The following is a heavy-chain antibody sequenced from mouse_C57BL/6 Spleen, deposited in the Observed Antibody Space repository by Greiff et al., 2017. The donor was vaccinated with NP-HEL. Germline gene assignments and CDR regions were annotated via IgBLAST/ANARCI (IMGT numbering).Heavy chain of an antibody. CDR1: GFTFSSYA. D-gene: IGHD4-1*01. J-gene: IGHJ2*01. CDR3: AREREANWVHFDY. V-gene: IGHV5-4*01. Sequence: EVKLVESGGGLVKPGGSLKLSCAASGFTFSSYAMSWVRQTPEKRLEWVATISDGGSYTYYPDNVKGRFTISRDNAKKNLYLQMSHLKSEDTAMYYCAREREANWVHFDYWGQGTTLTVSS. CDR2: ISDGGSYT.